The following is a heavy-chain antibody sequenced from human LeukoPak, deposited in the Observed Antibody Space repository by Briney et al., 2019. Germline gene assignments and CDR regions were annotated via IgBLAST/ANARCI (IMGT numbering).Heavy chain of an antibody. CDR2: IYHSGST. Sequence: SETLSLTCAVSGGSISSSNWWSWVRQPPGKGLEWIGEIYHSGSTNYNPSLKSRVTISVDTSNNQFSLNLTPVTAVDTAVYYCARWSNYYYYMDVWGKGTTVTVSS. V-gene: IGHV4-4*02. D-gene: IGHD1-26*01. CDR1: GGSISSSNW. J-gene: IGHJ6*03. CDR3: ARWSNYYYYMDV.